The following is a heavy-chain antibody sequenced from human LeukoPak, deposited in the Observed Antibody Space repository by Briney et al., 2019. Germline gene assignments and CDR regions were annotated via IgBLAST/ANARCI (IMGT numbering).Heavy chain of an antibody. V-gene: IGHV3-30*04. CDR2: IFYDGTIQ. D-gene: IGHD3-22*01. Sequence: TGGSLRLSCTASGFAFENYAMHWVRQASGKGLEWVGVIFYDGTIQYYADSVKGRVTISRDNSKNTLFLQMNNLRPEDTAVYYCARDPRGPTRYDSPGRDTFDYWGQGTLVTVSS. CDR1: GFAFENYA. J-gene: IGHJ4*02. CDR3: ARDPRGPTRYDSPGRDTFDY.